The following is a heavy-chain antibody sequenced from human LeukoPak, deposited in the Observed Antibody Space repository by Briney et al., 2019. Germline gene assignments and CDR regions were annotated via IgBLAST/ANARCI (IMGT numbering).Heavy chain of an antibody. CDR2: ISGSVGST. V-gene: IGHV3-23*01. Sequence: GRSLRLSCAASAFTFSSYAMSWVRQAPGGGLEWVSAISGSVGSTYYADSVKGRSTISRDNSKNTLFLQLDTLRVDDTVSDYSTKEDMPHAFDLWGQGTMVTVSS. J-gene: IGHJ3*01. CDR3: TKEDMPHAFDL. D-gene: IGHD2-2*01. CDR1: AFTFSSYA.